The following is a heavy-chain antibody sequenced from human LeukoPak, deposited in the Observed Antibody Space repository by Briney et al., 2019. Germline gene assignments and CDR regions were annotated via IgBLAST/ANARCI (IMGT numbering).Heavy chain of an antibody. CDR3: ATYTHWVAGDV. CDR1: GFTFSESW. Sequence: GGALRLSCAASGFTFSESWMSWVRQATGKVLGWVANMNQDGSGKDYVASVKGRFTISRDNARESLYLQMSSLRAEDTAVYYCATYTHWVAGDVWGHGTTVTVSS. CDR2: MNQDGSGK. D-gene: IGHD3-16*01. J-gene: IGHJ6*02. V-gene: IGHV3-7*01.